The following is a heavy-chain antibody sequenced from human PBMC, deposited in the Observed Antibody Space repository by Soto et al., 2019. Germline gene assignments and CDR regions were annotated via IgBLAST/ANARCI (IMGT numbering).Heavy chain of an antibody. CDR3: AKVATADFWSCSGDFDY. CDR2: ISAYNGNT. V-gene: IGHV1-18*01. D-gene: IGHD3-3*01. CDR1: GYTFQNYG. J-gene: IGHJ4*02. Sequence: QIQLVQSGGEVRKPGASVKVSCKASGYTFQNYGISWVRQAPGQGLEWMGWISAYNGNTNYAQNLQGRVSMTTDTSTSTAYMELRSLRSDDTAVYYCAKVATADFWSCSGDFDYWGPGTLVIVSS.